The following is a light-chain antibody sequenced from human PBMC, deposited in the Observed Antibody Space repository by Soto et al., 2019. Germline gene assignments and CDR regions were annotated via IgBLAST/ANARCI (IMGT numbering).Light chain of an antibody. CDR1: QIIRTY. CDR2: VAS. J-gene: IGKJ1*01. V-gene: IGKV1-39*01. Sequence: DIQMTQSPSSVSASVGDRVTITCRASQIIRTYMTWYQQKPGKPPALLIYVASSLQSGVPSRFSGSGSGTDFDLTISDLQPEDCATYYCQQSDISPVTFGQGTKV. CDR3: QQSDISPVT.